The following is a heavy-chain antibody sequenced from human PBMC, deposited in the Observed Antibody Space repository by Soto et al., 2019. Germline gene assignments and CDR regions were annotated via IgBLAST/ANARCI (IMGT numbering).Heavy chain of an antibody. V-gene: IGHV3-74*01. CDR2: INSDGSSI. D-gene: IGHD3-22*01. CDR1: GFTFSTW. Sequence: EVQLVESGGGLVQPGGSLRLSCVASGFTFSTWMHWVRQAPGKGLVWVSRINSDGSSITYADSVKGRFIISRDNAKNTLYLQMSSLTAEDTPVYYCTRGASGYGNFDYWGQGVLVTVSS. J-gene: IGHJ4*02. CDR3: TRGASGYGNFDY.